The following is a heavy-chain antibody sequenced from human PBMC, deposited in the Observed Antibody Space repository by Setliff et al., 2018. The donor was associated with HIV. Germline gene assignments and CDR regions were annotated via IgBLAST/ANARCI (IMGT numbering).Heavy chain of an antibody. CDR2: IYYSGSP. CDR3: ARTDHTSSSDF. D-gene: IGHD6-6*01. Sequence: PSETLSLTCTVSGGSISSHYWTWIRQPPGKELEWIGSIYYSGSPNYNPSLKSRVTMSVDTSKNQFSLKLTSVTAAGTAVYFCARTDHTSSSDFWGQGTLVTVSS. CDR1: GGSISSHY. J-gene: IGHJ4*02. V-gene: IGHV4-59*11.